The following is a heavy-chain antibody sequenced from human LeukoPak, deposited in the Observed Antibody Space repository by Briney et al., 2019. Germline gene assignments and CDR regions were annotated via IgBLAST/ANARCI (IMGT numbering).Heavy chain of an antibody. V-gene: IGHV1-18*04. D-gene: IGHD4-17*01. CDR1: GYTFTSYY. Sequence: GASVKVSCKASGYTFTSYYMHWVRQAPGQGLEWMGWISTYTGNTNYAQKLQGRVTMTTDTSTSTAYMELRSLRSDDTAVYYCARRLIHGDYDRSPFDYWGQGTLVTVSS. CDR2: ISTYTGNT. CDR3: ARRLIHGDYDRSPFDY. J-gene: IGHJ4*02.